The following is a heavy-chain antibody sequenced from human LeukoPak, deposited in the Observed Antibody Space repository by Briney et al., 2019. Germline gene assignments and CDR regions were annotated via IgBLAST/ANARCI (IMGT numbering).Heavy chain of an antibody. J-gene: IGHJ4*02. CDR1: GGSFSGYY. Sequence: SETLSLTCAVYGGSFSGYYLSWIRQPPGKGLEWIGEINHSGSTNYNPSLKSRVTISVDMSKNQFSLKLSSVTAADTAVYYCARRVVVPAVGVDYWGQGTLVTVSS. CDR2: INHSGST. D-gene: IGHD2-15*01. CDR3: ARRVVVPAVGVDY. V-gene: IGHV4-34*01.